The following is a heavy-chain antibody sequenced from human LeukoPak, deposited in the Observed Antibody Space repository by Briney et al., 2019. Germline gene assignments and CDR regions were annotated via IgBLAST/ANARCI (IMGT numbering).Heavy chain of an antibody. D-gene: IGHD4-11*01. V-gene: IGHV4-39*07. J-gene: IGHJ4*02. CDR1: GGSISSSSYY. CDR3: ASRRYSKDY. CDR2: IYYSGST. Sequence: SETLSLTCTVSGGSISSSSYYWGWIRQPPGKGLEWIGSIYYSGSTYYNPSLKSRVTISVDTSKNQFSLKLSSVTAADTAVYYCASRRYSKDYWGQGTLVTVSS.